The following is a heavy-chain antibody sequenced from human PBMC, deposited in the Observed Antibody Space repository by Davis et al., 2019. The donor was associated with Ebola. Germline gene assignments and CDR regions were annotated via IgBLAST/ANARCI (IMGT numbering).Heavy chain of an antibody. CDR3: ARLVVVAATPGNWFDP. V-gene: IGHV4-30-4*07. J-gene: IGHJ5*02. Sequence: SETLSLTCAVSGGFVSSGGYSWSWIRQPPGKGLEWIGYYYYTGSTYYNPSLKSRVTISVDTSKNQFSLKLSSVTAADTAVYYCARLVVVAATPGNWFDPWGQGTLVTVSS. CDR2: YYYTGST. CDR1: GGFVSSGGYS. D-gene: IGHD2-15*01.